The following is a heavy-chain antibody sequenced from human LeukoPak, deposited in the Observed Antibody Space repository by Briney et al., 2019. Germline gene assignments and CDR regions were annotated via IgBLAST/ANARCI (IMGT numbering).Heavy chain of an antibody. V-gene: IGHV3-30*18. CDR3: AKVTYGSGTYGAFDY. CDR2: ISYDGSNK. D-gene: IGHD3-10*01. CDR1: RFTFSNYG. J-gene: IGHJ4*02. Sequence: PGGSLRLSCAASRFTFSNYGMHWVRQAPGKGLEWVAVISYDGSNKYYADSVKGRFTISRDNSKNTLYLQMNSLRAEDTAVYYCAKVTYGSGTYGAFDYWGQGTLVTVSS.